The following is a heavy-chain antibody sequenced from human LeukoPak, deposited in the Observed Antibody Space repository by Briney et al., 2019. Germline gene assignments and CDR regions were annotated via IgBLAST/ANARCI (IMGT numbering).Heavy chain of an antibody. V-gene: IGHV4-30-2*01. CDR2: IYHSGST. D-gene: IGHD2-8*01. CDR1: GGSISSGGYY. CDR3: ARADDCTNGVCGAFDI. Sequence: SETLSLTCTVSGGSISSGGYYWSWIRQPPGKGLEWIGYIYHSGSTYYNPSLKSRVTISVDRSKNQFSLKLSSVTAADTAVHYCARADDCTNGVCGAFDIWGQGTMVTVSS. J-gene: IGHJ3*02.